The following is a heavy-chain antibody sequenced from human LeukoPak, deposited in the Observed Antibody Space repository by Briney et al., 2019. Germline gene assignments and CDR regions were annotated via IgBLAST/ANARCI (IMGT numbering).Heavy chain of an antibody. CDR2: ISYDGSIK. Sequence: QPGRSLRLSCVASGFTLTNYGMHWVRQAPGKGLEWVAFISYDGSIKDYVDSVKGRFTISRDNSRNTLYLQMNSLRAEDTAVYHCAKDSADSGYTLDHWGQGTLVTVSS. D-gene: IGHD5-12*01. J-gene: IGHJ4*02. CDR3: AKDSADSGYTLDH. V-gene: IGHV3-30*18. CDR1: GFTLTNYG.